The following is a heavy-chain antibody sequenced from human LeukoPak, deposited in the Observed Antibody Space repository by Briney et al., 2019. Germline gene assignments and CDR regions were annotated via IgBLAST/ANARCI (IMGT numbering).Heavy chain of an antibody. CDR2: IYYSGST. J-gene: IGHJ4*02. V-gene: IGHV4-59*08. Sequence: SETLSLTCTVSGGSIRTYYWSWIRQPPGKGLEWIGYIYYSGSTNYNPSLKSRVTISVDTSKNQFSLKLSSLTAADTAVYYCARHGSLADRAFDYWGQGTLVTVSS. D-gene: IGHD1-1*01. CDR3: ARHGSLADRAFDY. CDR1: GGSIRTYY.